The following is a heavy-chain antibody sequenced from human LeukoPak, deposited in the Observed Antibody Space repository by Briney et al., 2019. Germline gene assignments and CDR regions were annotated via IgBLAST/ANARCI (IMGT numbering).Heavy chain of an antibody. CDR2: IYYSGST. J-gene: IGHJ4*02. Sequence: PSETLSLTCTVSGGSISSSSYYWGWIRQPPGKGLEWIGSIYYSGSTYYNPSLKSRVTISVDTSKNQFSLKLSSVTAADTAVYYCARNVENSYGSYYFDYWGQGTLVTVSS. CDR3: ARNVENSYGSYYFDY. D-gene: IGHD5-18*01. V-gene: IGHV4-39*01. CDR1: GGSISSSSYY.